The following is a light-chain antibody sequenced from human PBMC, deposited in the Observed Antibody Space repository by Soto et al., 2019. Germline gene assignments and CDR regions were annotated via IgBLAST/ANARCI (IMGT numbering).Light chain of an antibody. CDR1: SSDVGGYNY. CDR3: SSYTSGSTLVV. V-gene: IGLV2-14*01. CDR2: EVT. J-gene: IGLJ3*02. Sequence: QSALTQPASVSGSPGQSITISCTGTSSDVGGYNYVSWYQQHPGKAPKLMIYEVTYRPSGVSYRFSGSKSGNTASLTISGLQADDEADYYCSSYTSGSTLVVFGGGTKLTVL.